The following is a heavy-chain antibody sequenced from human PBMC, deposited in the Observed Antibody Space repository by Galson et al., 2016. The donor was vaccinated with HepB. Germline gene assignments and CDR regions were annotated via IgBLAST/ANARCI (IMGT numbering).Heavy chain of an antibody. CDR2: IDPRDSYT. CDR1: GYSFTTNW. D-gene: IGHD3-3*01. Sequence: QSGAEVKEPGESLRISCKVSGYSFTTNWINWVRQMPGKGLEWMGKIDPRDSYTNYSPSFHGHVTITADKSTVTAYLHWNSLKASDTAMYYCARPQLNYVFWPFADCGQGTLVIVSS. V-gene: IGHV5-10-1*01. CDR3: ARPQLNYVFWPFAD. J-gene: IGHJ4*02.